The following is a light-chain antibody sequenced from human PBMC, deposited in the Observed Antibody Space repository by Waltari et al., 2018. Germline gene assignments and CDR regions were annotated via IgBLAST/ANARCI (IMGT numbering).Light chain of an antibody. CDR3: SSYTTSSAPGV. CDR2: EVS. CDR1: DSDFGAYDF. Sequence: QSALTQPASVSGSPGQSITISCSGTDSDFGAYDFFAWYQQHPGKAPHLIIYEVSNRPSGISNRFSASKSGNTASLTISGLQAEDEADYYCSSYTTSSAPGVFGTGTRVTVL. J-gene: IGLJ1*01. V-gene: IGLV2-14*01.